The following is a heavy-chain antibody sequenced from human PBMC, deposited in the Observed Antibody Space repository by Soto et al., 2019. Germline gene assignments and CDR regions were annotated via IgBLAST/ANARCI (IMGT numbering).Heavy chain of an antibody. CDR1: GYSFTSYW. CDR2: IDPMYSYP. Sequence: GESLTVSCKGSGYSFTSYWISWVRQMRGKGLEWMRRIDPMYSYPNYSPSFQGHVPNPADKSISPAYLQRSSLKASDTAMYYCARDLDYGGNSEASDVWGQETMDTLS. J-gene: IGHJ3*01. V-gene: IGHV5-10-1*01. D-gene: IGHD4-17*01. CDR3: ARDLDYGGNSEASDV.